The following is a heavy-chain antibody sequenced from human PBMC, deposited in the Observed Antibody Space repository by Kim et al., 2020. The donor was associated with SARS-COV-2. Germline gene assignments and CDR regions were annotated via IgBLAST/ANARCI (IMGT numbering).Heavy chain of an antibody. J-gene: IGHJ6*02. CDR1: GFTFSSYW. Sequence: GGSLRLSCAASGFTFSSYWMHWVRQAPGKGLVWVSRLNADGSSTAYADSVKGRFTISRDNAKNTLYLQMDSLRAEDTAVYYCASRGFGSGSYYVRGGMDVWCQGTTVTVSS. D-gene: IGHD3-10*01. CDR3: ASRGFGSGSYYVRGGMDV. V-gene: IGHV3-74*01. CDR2: LNADGSST.